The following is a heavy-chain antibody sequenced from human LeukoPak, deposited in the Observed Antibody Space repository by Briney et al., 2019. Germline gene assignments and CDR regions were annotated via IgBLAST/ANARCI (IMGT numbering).Heavy chain of an antibody. D-gene: IGHD1-26*01. V-gene: IGHV1-8*01. CDR1: GYTFTSYD. J-gene: IGHJ4*02. CDR2: MYPNRGNT. Sequence: ASVKVSCKASGYTFTSYDINWVRQATGQGLEWMGWMYPNRGNTGYAQKFQGRVTMTRNTSISTAYMELSSLRSEDTAVYYCARGGSGSYRIDYWGQGTLVTVSS. CDR3: ARGGSGSYRIDY.